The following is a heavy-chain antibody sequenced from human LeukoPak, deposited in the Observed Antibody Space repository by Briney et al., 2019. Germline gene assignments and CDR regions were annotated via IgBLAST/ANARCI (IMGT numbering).Heavy chain of an antibody. D-gene: IGHD1-26*01. CDR1: GFTFSSYG. CDR3: VTEVSGSFPT. V-gene: IGHV3-30*02. CDR2: IRYDGSNK. J-gene: IGHJ4*02. Sequence: GGSLRLSCAASGFTFSSYGMHWVRQAPGKGLEWVAFIRYDGSNKYYADSVKGRFTISRDNSKNTLYLQMNSLKNEDTAVYYCVTEVSGSFPTWGQGTLVTVSS.